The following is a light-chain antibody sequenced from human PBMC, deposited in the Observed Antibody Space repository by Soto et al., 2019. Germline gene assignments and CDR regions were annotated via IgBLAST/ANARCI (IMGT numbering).Light chain of an antibody. J-gene: IGKJ2*01. Sequence: EIVLTQSPGTLSLSPGERATLSCRASQSVSSNYFVWYQQKPGQAPRLLIYGVSSRATGIPDRFSGSGSGTDFTLTISRLEPEDFAVYYCQQYDSAYTFGQGTKLEIK. CDR1: QSVSSNY. CDR2: GVS. V-gene: IGKV3-20*01. CDR3: QQYDSAYT.